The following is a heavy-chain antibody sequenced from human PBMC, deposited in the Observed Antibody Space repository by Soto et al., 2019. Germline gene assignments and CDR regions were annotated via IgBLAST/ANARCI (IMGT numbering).Heavy chain of an antibody. Sequence: GGSLRLSCAACGLTFSSSGMHWVRKATGKGLEWVAVISYDGSNKYYADSVKGRFTISRDNSKNTLYLQMNSLRAEDTAVYYCAKDVVVVPAATGYGIDVWGQATMVTVYS. V-gene: IGHV3-30*18. CDR2: ISYDGSNK. J-gene: IGHJ6*02. CDR1: GLTFSSSG. D-gene: IGHD2-2*01. CDR3: AKDVVVVPAATGYGIDV.